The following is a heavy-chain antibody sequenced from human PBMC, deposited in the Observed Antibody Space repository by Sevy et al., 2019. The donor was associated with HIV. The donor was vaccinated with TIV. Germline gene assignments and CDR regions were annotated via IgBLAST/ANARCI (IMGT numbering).Heavy chain of an antibody. J-gene: IGHJ4*02. D-gene: IGHD2-21*01. Sequence: LETLSLTCAVSGYSISSGYYWGWIRQPPGKGLEWIGSIYHSGSTYYNPSLKSRVTISVDTSKNQFSLKLSSVTAADTAVYYCARRDVASFFDYCGQGTLVTVSS. CDR3: ARRDVASFFDY. CDR2: IYHSGST. CDR1: GYSISSGYY. V-gene: IGHV4-38-2*01.